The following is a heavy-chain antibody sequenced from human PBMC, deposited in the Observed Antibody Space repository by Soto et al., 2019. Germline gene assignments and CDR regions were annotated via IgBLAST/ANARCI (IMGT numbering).Heavy chain of an antibody. V-gene: IGHV1-69*02. CDR2: IIPILGIA. J-gene: IGHJ5*02. CDR3: ARSLKGSSGAPTVIDIPNPLQSLP. D-gene: IGHD3-22*01. CDR1: GGTFSSYT. Sequence: GASVKVSCKASGGTFSSYTISWVRQAPGQGLEWMGRIIPILGIANYAQKFQGRVTITADKSTGTAYMELSSLRSEDTAVYYCARSLKGSSGAPTVIDIPNPLQSLPWG.